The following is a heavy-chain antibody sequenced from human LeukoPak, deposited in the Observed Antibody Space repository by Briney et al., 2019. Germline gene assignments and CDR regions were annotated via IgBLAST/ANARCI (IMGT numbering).Heavy chain of an antibody. CDR1: GFTFSSYW. Sequence: GGSLRLSCAASGFTFSSYWMSWVRQAPGKGLEWVANIKRDGSEKYYVDSVKGRFTISRDNAKNSLYLQMNSLRAEDTAVYYCARDQKGDAFDIWGQGTMVTVSS. J-gene: IGHJ3*02. CDR2: IKRDGSEK. V-gene: IGHV3-7*01. CDR3: ARDQKGDAFDI.